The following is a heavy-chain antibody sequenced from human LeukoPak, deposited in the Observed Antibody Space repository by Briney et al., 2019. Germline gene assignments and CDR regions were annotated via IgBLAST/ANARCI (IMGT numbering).Heavy chain of an antibody. Sequence: SSETLSLTCAVYGGSFSGYYWSWIRQPPGKGLEWIGEINHSGSTNYNPSLKSRVTISVDTSKNQFSLKLSPVTAADTAVYYCARAPYYYGSGSYLFGGQGALVTVSS. D-gene: IGHD3-10*01. CDR1: GGSFSGYY. CDR2: INHSGST. CDR3: ARAPYYYGSGSYLF. J-gene: IGHJ4*02. V-gene: IGHV4-34*01.